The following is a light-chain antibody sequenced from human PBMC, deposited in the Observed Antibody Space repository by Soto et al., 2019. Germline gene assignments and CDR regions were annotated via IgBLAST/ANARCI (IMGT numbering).Light chain of an antibody. CDR1: SSNIGSNT. J-gene: IGLJ2*01. CDR3: AAWDDSLNGVV. Sequence: QSVLTQPPSASGTPGQRVTIPCSGSSSNIGSNTVNWYQQLPGTAPKLLIYSNNQRPSGVPDRCSGSKSGTSASLAISGLQSEDEADYYCAAWDDSLNGVVFGGGTKLTVL. V-gene: IGLV1-44*01. CDR2: SNN.